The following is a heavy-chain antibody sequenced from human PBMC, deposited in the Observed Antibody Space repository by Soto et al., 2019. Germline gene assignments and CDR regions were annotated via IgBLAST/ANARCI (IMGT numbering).Heavy chain of an antibody. CDR1: GGSISSYY. J-gene: IGHJ6*02. Sequence: SETLSLTGTVSGGSISSYYWSWIRQPAGKGLEWIGRIYTSGSTNYNPSLKSRVTMSVDTSKNQFSLKLSSVTAADTAVYYCARDIPYDFAYGMDVWGQGTTVTVSS. D-gene: IGHD3-3*01. CDR3: ARDIPYDFAYGMDV. V-gene: IGHV4-4*07. CDR2: IYTSGST.